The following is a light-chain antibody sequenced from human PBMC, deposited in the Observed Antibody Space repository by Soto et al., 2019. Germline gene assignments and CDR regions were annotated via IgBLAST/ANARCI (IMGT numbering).Light chain of an antibody. CDR1: SNDIGGYNY. V-gene: IGLV2-14*01. CDR2: DVS. Sequence: QSALTQPASVSGSPGQSITFSCTGTSNDIGGYNYVSWCQQHPGKAPKLMIFDVSNRPSGVSYRFSGSKSGNTASLTISGLQAEDEEDYYCSSYTSSSTLLFGGGTKLTVL. J-gene: IGLJ2*01. CDR3: SSYTSSSTLL.